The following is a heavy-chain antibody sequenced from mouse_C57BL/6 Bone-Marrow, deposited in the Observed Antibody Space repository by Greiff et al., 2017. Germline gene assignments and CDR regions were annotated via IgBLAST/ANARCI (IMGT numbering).Heavy chain of an antibody. CDR2: IRLKSDNYAT. CDR3: PVDDYDWFAY. Sequence: EVKVEESGGGLVQPGGSMKLSCVASGFTFSNYWMNWVRQSPETGLEWVAQIRLKSDNYATHYEESVKGRFTISRDDSKRSVYLQMTNLRAEVSGIYYCPVDDYDWFAYWCQGTLVTVSA. V-gene: IGHV6-3*01. D-gene: IGHD2-4*01. J-gene: IGHJ3*01. CDR1: GFTFSNYW.